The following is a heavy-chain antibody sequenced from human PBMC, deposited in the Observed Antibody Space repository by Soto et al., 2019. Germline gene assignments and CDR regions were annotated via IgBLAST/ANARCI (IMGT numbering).Heavy chain of an antibody. D-gene: IGHD5-18*01. CDR3: AREVDTAMGVDY. CDR1: GGSISSGDYY. Sequence: PSETLSLTCTVSGGSISSGDYYWSWIRQPPGKGLEWIGYIYYSGSTYYNPSLKSRVTISVDTSKNQFSLKLSSVTAAETAVYYCAREVDTAMGVDYWGQGTLVTVSS. J-gene: IGHJ4*02. CDR2: IYYSGST. V-gene: IGHV4-30-4*01.